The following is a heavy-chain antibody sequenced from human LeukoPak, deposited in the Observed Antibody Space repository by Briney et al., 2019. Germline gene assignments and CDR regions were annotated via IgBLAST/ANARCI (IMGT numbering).Heavy chain of an antibody. CDR2: INADGRAT. J-gene: IGHJ4*02. D-gene: IGHD3-10*01. CDR1: GITFGTDA. V-gene: IGHV3-74*01. Sequence: GGSLRLSGSASGITFGTDAMHWVRQVPRKGLQWVSRINADGRATAYADSVKGRYVISRDNAKNMLYLHLNSLRPEDTAVYYCVHGAPFDSWGQGTLVTVSS. CDR3: VHGAPFDS.